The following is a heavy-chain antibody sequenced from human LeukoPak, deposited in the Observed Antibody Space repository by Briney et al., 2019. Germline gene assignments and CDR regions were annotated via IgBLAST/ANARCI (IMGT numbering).Heavy chain of an antibody. D-gene: IGHD1-20*01. J-gene: IGHJ5*02. CDR3: ARSGITDNWFDP. Sequence: KPSETLSLTCTVSGGSISSYYWSWIRQPPGKGLEWIGYIYYSGSTNYNPSLKSRVTISVDKSKNQFSLKLSSVTAADTAVYYCARSGITDNWFDPWGQGTLVTVSS. V-gene: IGHV4-59*12. CDR2: IYYSGST. CDR1: GGSISSYY.